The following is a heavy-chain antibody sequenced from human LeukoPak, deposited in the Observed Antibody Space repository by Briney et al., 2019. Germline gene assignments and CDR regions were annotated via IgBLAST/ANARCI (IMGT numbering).Heavy chain of an antibody. CDR1: VGTFISYA. J-gene: IGHJ3*02. V-gene: IGHV1-69*13. D-gene: IGHD3-16*01. Sequence: ASVNVSFKASVGTFISYAMSWVRQARGRGLEWMGGIVPIFGTENYAQKFQGRVTITEDGSTSTAYMELSSLRSEDTAVYYCARGELGTDAFDIWGQGTMVTVSS. CDR2: IVPIFGTE. CDR3: ARGELGTDAFDI.